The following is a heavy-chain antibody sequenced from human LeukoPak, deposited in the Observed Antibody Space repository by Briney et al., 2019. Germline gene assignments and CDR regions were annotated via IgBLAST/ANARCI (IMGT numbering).Heavy chain of an antibody. CDR2: ISSSSSYI. D-gene: IGHD5-18*01. CDR3: ASNGGYGKMGDY. V-gene: IGHV3-21*01. Sequence: PGGSLRLSCAASGFTFSSYAMSWVRQAPGKGLEWVSSISSSSSYIYYADSVKGRFTISRDNAKNSLYLQMNSLRAEDTAVYYCASNGGYGKMGDYWGQGTLVTVSS. J-gene: IGHJ4*02. CDR1: GFTFSSYA.